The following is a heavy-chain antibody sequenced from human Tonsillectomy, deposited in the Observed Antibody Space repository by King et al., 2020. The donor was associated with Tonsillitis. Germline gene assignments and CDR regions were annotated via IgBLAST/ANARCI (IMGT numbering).Heavy chain of an antibody. CDR3: AGGFDD. CDR2: IKQDGSEK. J-gene: IGHJ4*02. CDR1: GFTFSSSW. Sequence: VQLVESGGGLVQPGGSLRLSCAASGFTFSSSWMHWVRQAPGKGLEWVANIKQDGSEKYYGDSVEGRFTISRDNAKNSLYLQMNSLRVEDTAVYYCAGGFDDWGQGILVTVS. V-gene: IGHV3-7*01.